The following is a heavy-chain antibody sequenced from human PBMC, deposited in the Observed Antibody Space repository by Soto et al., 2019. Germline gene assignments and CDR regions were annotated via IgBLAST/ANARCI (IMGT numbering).Heavy chain of an antibody. D-gene: IGHD3-10*01. CDR2: IIPIFGTA. V-gene: IGHV1-69*06. J-gene: IGHJ4*02. CDR3: ARVLTVRGVITPREDY. Sequence: QVQLVQSGAEVKKPGSSVKVSCKASGGTFSSYAISWVRQAPGQGLEWMGGIIPIFGTANYAQKFQGRVTITADKSTSKAYMELSSLRSEDTAVYYCARVLTVRGVITPREDYWGQGTLVTVSS. CDR1: GGTFSSYA.